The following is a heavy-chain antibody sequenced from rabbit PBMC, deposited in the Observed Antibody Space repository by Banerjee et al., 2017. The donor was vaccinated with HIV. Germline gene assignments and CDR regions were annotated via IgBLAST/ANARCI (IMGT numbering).Heavy chain of an antibody. CDR1: GFYFSSYW. D-gene: IGHD6-1*01. CDR3: ARVGGYATYAYARDL. V-gene: IGHV1S7*01. Sequence: PLKETGGGLVQPGGSLTLSCKASGFYFSSYWMSWVRQAPGKGLEWIGNIYVGKVNTDYASWVNGRFTISSDNAQNTVVLQMNSLTAADTATYFCARVGGYATYAYARDLWGQGTLVTVS. J-gene: IGHJ3*01. CDR2: IYVGKVNT.